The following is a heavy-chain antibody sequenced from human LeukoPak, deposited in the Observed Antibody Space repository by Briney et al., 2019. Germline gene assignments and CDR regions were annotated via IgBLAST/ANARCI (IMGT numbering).Heavy chain of an antibody. CDR3: ATSWGPDTSAFRWGRDGMDV. CDR1: GLTFNNYA. J-gene: IGHJ6*02. D-gene: IGHD3-16*01. V-gene: IGHV3-23*01. Sequence: GGSLRLSCAVSGLTFNNYAMSWVRQAPGKGLEWVSAISKSGDHTYYAASAKGRFTIYRDNSKNTQYLQMNSLRAEDTAVYYCATSWGPDTSAFRWGRDGMDVWGQGTTVIVSS. CDR2: ISKSGDHT.